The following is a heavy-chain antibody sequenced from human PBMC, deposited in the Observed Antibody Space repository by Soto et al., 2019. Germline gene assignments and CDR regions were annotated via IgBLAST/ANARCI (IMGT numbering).Heavy chain of an antibody. J-gene: IGHJ4*02. D-gene: IGHD3-10*01. V-gene: IGHV3-74*01. CDR3: TRGPRPISTGTGAY. CDR2: IYNDGTYS. CDR1: GFIFKMYW. Sequence: GGSLRLSCADSGFIFKMYWMHWVRQSPGKGLVWISRIYNDGTYSDYADCVRGRFTISRDNVNDTLYLQMNNLRAEDSGLYYCTRGPRPISTGTGAYWGQGTQVTVSS.